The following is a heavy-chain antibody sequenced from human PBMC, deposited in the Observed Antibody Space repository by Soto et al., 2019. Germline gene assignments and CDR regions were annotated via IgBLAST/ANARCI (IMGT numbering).Heavy chain of an antibody. J-gene: IGHJ4*02. CDR1: GFTFSSYS. Sequence: EVQLVESGGGLVQPGGSLRLSCAASGFTFSSYSMNWVRQAPGKGLEWVSYISSSSSTIYYADSVKGRFTISRDNAKNSLCLQMNSLRDEDTAVYYCARSHYDSSCYYYDGNDYWGQGTLVTVSS. CDR2: ISSSSSTI. CDR3: ARSHYDSSCYYYDGNDY. V-gene: IGHV3-48*02. D-gene: IGHD3-22*01.